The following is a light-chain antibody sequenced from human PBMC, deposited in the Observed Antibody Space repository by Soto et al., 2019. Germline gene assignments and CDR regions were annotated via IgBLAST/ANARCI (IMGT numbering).Light chain of an antibody. CDR1: QTISSW. CDR3: QHYTTSSPTWT. V-gene: IGKV1-5*03. Sequence: DIQMTQSPSTLSGSVGDRVTITCRASQTISSWLAWYQQKPGKAPKLLIYKASTLKSGVPSRFSGSGSGTEFTLTISNLQPDDFATYYCQHYTTSSPTWTFGQGTKVDIK. J-gene: IGKJ1*01. CDR2: KAS.